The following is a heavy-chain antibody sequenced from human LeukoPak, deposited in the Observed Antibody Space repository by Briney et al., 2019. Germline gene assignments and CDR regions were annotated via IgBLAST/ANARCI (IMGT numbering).Heavy chain of an antibody. J-gene: IGHJ6*03. Sequence: PGGSLRLSCAASGFTFSSYAMSWVRQAPGKGLEWVSAISGSCGSTYYADSVKGRFTISRDNSKNTLYLQMNSLRAEDTAVYYCAKAMVGWELPASDYCYMDVWGKGTTVTVSS. CDR3: AKAMVGWELPASDYCYMDV. CDR2: ISGSCGST. V-gene: IGHV3-23*01. CDR1: GFTFSSYA. D-gene: IGHD1-26*01.